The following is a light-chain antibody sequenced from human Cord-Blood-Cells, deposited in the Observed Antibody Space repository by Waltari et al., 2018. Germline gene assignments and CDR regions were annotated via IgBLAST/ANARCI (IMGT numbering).Light chain of an antibody. J-gene: IGKJ2*01. V-gene: IGKV2-30*02. CDR1: QSLVHSDGNTY. CDR2: KVS. Sequence: DVVMTQSPLSLPVTLGQPASISCGSSQSLVHSDGNTYLNWFQQRPGQSPRRLIYKVSNRDSGVPDRCSGSGSGTDFTLKISRVEAEDVGVYYCMQGTHWPPVGPWMYTFGQGTKLEIK. CDR3: MQGTHWPPVGPWMYT.